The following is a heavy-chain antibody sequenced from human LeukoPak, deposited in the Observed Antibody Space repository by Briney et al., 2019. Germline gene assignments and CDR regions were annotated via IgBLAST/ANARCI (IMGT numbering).Heavy chain of an antibody. J-gene: IGHJ4*02. V-gene: IGHV4-59*01. CDR2: IYYSGST. CDR3: ARGITMVRGVIIGFDY. Sequence: SETLSLTCTVSGGSISSYYWSWIRQPPGKGLEWIGYIYYSGSTNYNPSLKSRVTISVDTSKNQFSLKLSSVTAEDTAVYYCARGITMVRGVIIGFDYWGQGTLVTVSS. D-gene: IGHD3-10*01. CDR1: GGSISSYY.